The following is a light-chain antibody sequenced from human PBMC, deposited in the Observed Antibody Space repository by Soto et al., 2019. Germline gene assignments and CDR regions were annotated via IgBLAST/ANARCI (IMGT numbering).Light chain of an antibody. Sequence: DIQMTQSPSTLSASVGDRVTITCRASQSISYWLAWYQQKPGKAPKLLIYDASGLESGVPSRFSGSGSGTKFTLTITSLQPDDFSANYCHQYNSYYPTFGQGTKVEIK. J-gene: IGKJ1*01. CDR1: QSISYW. CDR3: HQYNSYYPT. CDR2: DAS. V-gene: IGKV1-5*01.